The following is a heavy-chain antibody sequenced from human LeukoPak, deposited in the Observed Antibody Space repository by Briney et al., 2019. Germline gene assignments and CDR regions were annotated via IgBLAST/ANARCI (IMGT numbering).Heavy chain of an antibody. Sequence: GASVTVSCTVSGYTLTELSMHWVRQAPGKGLEWMGGFDPEDGETIYAQKFQGRVTMTEDTSTDTAYMELSSLRSEDTAVYYCATADPTVIIPRHFDYWGQGTLVTVSS. CDR2: FDPEDGET. D-gene: IGHD4-17*01. CDR1: GYTLTELS. CDR3: ATADPTVIIPRHFDY. J-gene: IGHJ4*02. V-gene: IGHV1-24*01.